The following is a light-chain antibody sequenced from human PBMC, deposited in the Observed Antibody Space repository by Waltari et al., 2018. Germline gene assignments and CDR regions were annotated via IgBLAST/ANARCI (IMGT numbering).Light chain of an antibody. J-gene: IGKJ1*01. V-gene: IGKV3-20*01. Sequence: TQSPGTLSLSPGERATLSYRASQSVSRDFVAWYQQRPGQAPRLLIYDTSSRASGIPDRFSGSGSGTDFTLTISSLEPEDIGTFYCQQYGNTPRTFGQGTKVEIK. CDR3: QQYGNTPRT. CDR2: DTS. CDR1: QSVSRDF.